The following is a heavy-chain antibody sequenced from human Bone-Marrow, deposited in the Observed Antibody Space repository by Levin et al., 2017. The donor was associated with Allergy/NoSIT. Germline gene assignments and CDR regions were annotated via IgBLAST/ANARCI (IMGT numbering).Heavy chain of an antibody. J-gene: IGHJ4*02. D-gene: IGHD6-19*01. CDR1: GGSFSGYY. V-gene: IGHV4-34*01. Sequence: SETLSLTCAVYGGSFSGYYWSWIRQPPGKGLEWIGEINHSGSTNYNPSLKSRVTISVDTSKNQFSLKLSSVTAADTAVYYCAIFCTHQVQDNARVPVAGTYDGSYYFDYWGQGTLVTVSS. CDR3: AIFCTHQVQDNARVPVAGTYDGSYYFDY. CDR2: INHSGST.